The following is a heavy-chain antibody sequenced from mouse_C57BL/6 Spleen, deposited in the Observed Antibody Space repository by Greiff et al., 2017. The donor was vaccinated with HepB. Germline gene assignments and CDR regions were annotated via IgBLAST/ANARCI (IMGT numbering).Heavy chain of an antibody. J-gene: IGHJ2*01. D-gene: IGHD1-1*01. V-gene: IGHV1-81*01. Sequence: VKLMESGAELARPGASVKLSCKASGYTFTSYGISWVKQRTGQGLEWIGEIYPRSGNTYYNEKFKGKATLTADKSSSTAYMGLRSLTSEDSAVYFCARFYYGSSYCDYWGQGTTLTVSS. CDR1: GYTFTSYG. CDR2: IYPRSGNT. CDR3: ARFYYGSSYCDY.